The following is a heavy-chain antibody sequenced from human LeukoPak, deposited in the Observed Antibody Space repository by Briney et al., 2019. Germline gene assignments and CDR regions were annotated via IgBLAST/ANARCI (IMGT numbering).Heavy chain of an antibody. V-gene: IGHV3-7*01. CDR3: ARDKDFTIDY. J-gene: IGHJ4*02. Sequence: PGGSLRLSCEVSGLTFSYYMMTWVRQAPGEGLEWVANMRTDGSVPSYVDSVKGRLTISRDNAKSSLYLQMNNLRVEDTAVYYCARDKDFTIDYWGQGTLVTVSS. CDR2: MRTDGSVP. D-gene: IGHD3-10*01. CDR1: GLTFSYYM.